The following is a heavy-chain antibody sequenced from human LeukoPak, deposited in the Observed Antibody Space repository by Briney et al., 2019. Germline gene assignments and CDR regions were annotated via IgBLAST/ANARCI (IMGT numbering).Heavy chain of an antibody. CDR1: GFTFRSYW. J-gene: IGHJ4*02. Sequence: QTGGSLRLSCEASGFTFRSYWMHWVRQTPGRGLVWVSSLKSDGSSRTYADSVKGRFTISRDNTKNTLYLQMSSLIAADTAVYYCTRGGSYSDFWGQGTLVTVSS. D-gene: IGHD3-10*01. CDR3: TRGGSYSDF. CDR2: LKSDGSSR. V-gene: IGHV3-74*03.